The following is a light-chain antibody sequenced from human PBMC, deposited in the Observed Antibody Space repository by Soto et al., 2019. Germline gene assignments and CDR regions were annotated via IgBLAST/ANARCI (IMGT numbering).Light chain of an antibody. J-gene: IGKJ4*01. CDR3: QQRKNWPPLT. V-gene: IGKV3-11*01. CDR1: QSVSHY. Sequence: ETVVTQSPATLSLSPGERATLSCRASQSVSHYLAWYQQKPGQAPRLLIYDASNRATGIPARFSGSGSGTDFTLTISSLEPEDFAVYYCQQRKNWPPLTFGGGTKVEI. CDR2: DAS.